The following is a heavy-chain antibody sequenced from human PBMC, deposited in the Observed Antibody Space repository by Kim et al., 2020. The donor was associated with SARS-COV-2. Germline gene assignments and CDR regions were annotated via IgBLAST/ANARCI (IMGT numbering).Heavy chain of an antibody. CDR1: GFTFSSYA. V-gene: IGHV3-30-3*01. D-gene: IGHD3-22*01. Sequence: GGSLRLSCAASGFTFSSYAMHWVRQAPGKGLEWVAVISYDGSNKYYADSVKGRFTISRDNSKNTLYLQMNSLRAEDTAVYYCASLTYYYDSSGYYEVGDAFDIWGQGTMVTVSS. CDR2: ISYDGSNK. J-gene: IGHJ3*02. CDR3: ASLTYYYDSSGYYEVGDAFDI.